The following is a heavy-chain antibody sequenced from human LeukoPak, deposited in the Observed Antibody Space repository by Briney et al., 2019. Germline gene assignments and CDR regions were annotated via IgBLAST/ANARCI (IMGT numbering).Heavy chain of an antibody. CDR2: IGSDGRTN. CDR1: GFAFSDYY. CDR3: VKEYFEKLDP. J-gene: IGHJ5*02. Sequence: GGSLRLSCAASGFAFSDYYMGWIRQAPGKGLEWVAYIGSDGRTNYYADSVKGRFTISRNNAKNSLSLQMNSLRVEDTAVYYCVKEYFEKLDPWGQGTLVVVSS. D-gene: IGHD2/OR15-2a*01. V-gene: IGHV3-11*04.